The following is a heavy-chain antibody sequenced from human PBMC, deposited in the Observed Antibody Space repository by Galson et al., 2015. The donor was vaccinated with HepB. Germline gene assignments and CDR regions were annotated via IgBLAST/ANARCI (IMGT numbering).Heavy chain of an antibody. J-gene: IGHJ3*02. V-gene: IGHV3-30*04. Sequence: SLRLSCAASGFTFSSYAMHWVRQAPGKGLEWVAVISYDGSNKYYADSVKGRFTISRDNSKNTLYLQMNSLRAEDTAVYYCARDRWQAFGIWGQGTMVTVSS. CDR2: ISYDGSNK. CDR3: ARDRWQAFGI. CDR1: GFTFSSYA.